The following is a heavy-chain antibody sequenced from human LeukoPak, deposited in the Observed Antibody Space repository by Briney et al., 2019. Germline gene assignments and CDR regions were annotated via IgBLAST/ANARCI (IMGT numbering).Heavy chain of an antibody. D-gene: IGHD5-12*01. CDR2: ISSSGSTI. CDR3: ARIMVATTREAFDY. Sequence: GGSLRLSCAASGFTFSSYEMNWVRQAPGKGLEGVSYISSSGSTIYYADSVKGRFTISRDNAKNSLYLQMNSLRAEDTAIYYCARIMVATTREAFDYWGQGTRVTVSS. CDR1: GFTFSSYE. J-gene: IGHJ4*02. V-gene: IGHV3-48*03.